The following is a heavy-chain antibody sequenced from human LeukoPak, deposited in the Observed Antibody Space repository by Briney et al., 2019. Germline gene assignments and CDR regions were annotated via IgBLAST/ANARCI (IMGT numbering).Heavy chain of an antibody. V-gene: IGHV3-33*01. Sequence: GGSLRLSCTASGFTFSGYGMHWVRQAPGKGLEWVAIIWYDGSKRYYADSVKGRFTISRDNFKNTLYLEMNTLRAEDTAMYYCARSEVSTTLLDYWGQETLVTVSS. D-gene: IGHD5/OR15-5a*01. CDR3: ARSEVSTTLLDY. J-gene: IGHJ4*02. CDR2: IWYDGSKR. CDR1: GFTFSGYG.